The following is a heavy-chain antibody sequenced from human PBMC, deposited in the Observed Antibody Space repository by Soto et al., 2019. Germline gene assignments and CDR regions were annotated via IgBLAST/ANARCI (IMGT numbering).Heavy chain of an antibody. CDR2: IWYDGSNS. V-gene: IGHV3-33*01. Sequence: GGSLRLSCAASGFTFSSLGMHWVRQAPGKGLEWVAVIWYDGSNSYYADSVKGRFTISRDNSKNTLFLQMNSLRAEDTAVYYCARVGCSSTNCYTGYYFDYWGQGTLVTVSS. D-gene: IGHD2-2*02. CDR1: GFTFSSLG. CDR3: ARVGCSSTNCYTGYYFDY. J-gene: IGHJ4*02.